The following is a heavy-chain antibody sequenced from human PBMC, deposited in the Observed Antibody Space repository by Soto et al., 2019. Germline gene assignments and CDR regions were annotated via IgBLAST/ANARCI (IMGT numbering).Heavy chain of an antibody. V-gene: IGHV1-69*08. D-gene: IGHD3-10*01. CDR3: VVFGELWFHY. CDR1: GGSFSSNS. Sequence: QVQLVQSGAEVKKPGSSVKVSCKASGGSFSSNSISWVRQAPGQGLQWMGRMLPTLGTTKYAQKFKGRLTMTADKSTNTGDMELSSLRSEATAVYYCVVFGELWFHYWGQGTLVTVSS. J-gene: IGHJ4*02. CDR2: MLPTLGTT.